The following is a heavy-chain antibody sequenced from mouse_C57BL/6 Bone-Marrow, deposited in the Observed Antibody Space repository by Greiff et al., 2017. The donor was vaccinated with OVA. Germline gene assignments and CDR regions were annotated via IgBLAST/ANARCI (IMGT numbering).Heavy chain of an antibody. CDR2: ISSGGSYP. J-gene: IGHJ1*03. Sequence: EVKLMESGGDLVKPGGSLKLSCAASGFTFSSYGMSWVRQTPDKRLEWVATISSGGSYPYYPDSVKGRFTIPRDNAKNTLYLQMSSLKSEDTAMYYCARHGYYGSSYWYFDVWGTGTTVTVSS. CDR3: ARHGYYGSSYWYFDV. D-gene: IGHD1-1*01. CDR1: GFTFSSYG. V-gene: IGHV5-6*01.